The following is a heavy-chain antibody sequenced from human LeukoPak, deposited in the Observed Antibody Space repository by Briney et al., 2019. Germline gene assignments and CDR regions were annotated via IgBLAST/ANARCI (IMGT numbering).Heavy chain of an antibody. D-gene: IGHD6-13*01. CDR2: VSYDGSNI. Sequence: GGSLRLSCAASGFPFSNFAMHWVRQVPGKGLEWVAAVSYDGSNIYYTDAVKGRFTISRDNSKRTLYLQMSSLRTEDTAVYYCASAPGYSGSLKAFDYWGQGTLITVSS. CDR1: GFPFSNFA. V-gene: IGHV3-30-3*01. CDR3: ASAPGYSGSLKAFDY. J-gene: IGHJ4*02.